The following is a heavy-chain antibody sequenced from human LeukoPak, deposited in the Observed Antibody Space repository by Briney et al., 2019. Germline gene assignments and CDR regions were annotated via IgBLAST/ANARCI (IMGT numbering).Heavy chain of an antibody. D-gene: IGHD2-2*01. J-gene: IGHJ4*02. CDR2: ISWNSGST. CDR1: GFTFDDYA. CDR3: AKDIGDGYCSSTSCFFDY. V-gene: IGHV3-9*01. Sequence: PGRSLRLSCAASGFTFDDYAMHWVRQAPGKGLEWVSGISWNSGSTGYADSVKGRFTISRDNAKNSLYLQMNSLRAEDTALYYCAKDIGDGYCSSTSCFFDYWGQGTLVTVSS.